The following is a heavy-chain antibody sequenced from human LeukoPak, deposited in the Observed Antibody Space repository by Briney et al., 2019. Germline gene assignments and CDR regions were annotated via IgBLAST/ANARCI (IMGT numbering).Heavy chain of an antibody. Sequence: SETLSLTCTVSGGSISSHYWSWIRQPPGKGLEWIGYIYYSGTTNYNPSLQSRVTISVDTSKNQVSLKLTSVTAADTSVYYCARGAYFDYWGQGTLVTVSS. CDR2: IYYSGTT. D-gene: IGHD1-26*01. CDR1: GGSISSHY. CDR3: ARGAYFDY. J-gene: IGHJ4*02. V-gene: IGHV4-59*11.